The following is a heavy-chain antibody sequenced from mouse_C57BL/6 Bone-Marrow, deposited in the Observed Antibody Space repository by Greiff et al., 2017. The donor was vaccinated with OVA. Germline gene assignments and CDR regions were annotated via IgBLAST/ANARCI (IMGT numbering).Heavy chain of an antibody. CDR1: GYTFTSYW. CDR2: IHPNSGST. D-gene: IGHD2-10*01. V-gene: IGHV1-64*01. J-gene: IGHJ1*03. CDR3: ARSPYYGNYWYFDV. Sequence: VQLQQSGAELVKPGASVKLSCKASGYTFTSYWMHWVKQRPGQGLEWIGMIHPNSGSTNYNEKFKSKATLTVDKSSSTAYMQLSSLTSEDSAVYYCARSPYYGNYWYFDVWGTGTTVTVSS.